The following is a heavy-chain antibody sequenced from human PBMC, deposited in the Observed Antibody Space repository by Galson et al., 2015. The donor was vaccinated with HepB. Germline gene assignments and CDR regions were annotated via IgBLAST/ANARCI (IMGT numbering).Heavy chain of an antibody. J-gene: IGHJ4*02. CDR3: ARENGGNSGFDY. V-gene: IGHV1-2*02. CDR1: GYTFTGYY. D-gene: IGHD4-23*01. CDR2: INLNSGDT. Sequence: SVKVSCKASGYTFTGYYMHWVRQAPGQGLEWMGWINLNSGDTNYAQKFQGRVTVTRDTSISTAYMELSSLRSDDTAVYYCARENGGNSGFDYWGQGILLTVSS.